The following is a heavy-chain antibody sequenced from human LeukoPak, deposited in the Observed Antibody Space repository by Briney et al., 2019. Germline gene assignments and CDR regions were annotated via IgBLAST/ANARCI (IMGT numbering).Heavy chain of an antibody. Sequence: GGSLRLSCTASGFTFGDYAMSWVRQAPGKGLEWVGFIRSKAYGGTTEYAASVKGRFTISRDDSKSIAYLQMNSLKTEDTAVYYCTRGAPLLWFGELFTPFDYWGQGTLDTVSS. CDR1: GFTFGDYA. J-gene: IGHJ4*02. V-gene: IGHV3-49*04. CDR2: IRSKAYGGTT. D-gene: IGHD3-10*01. CDR3: TRGAPLLWFGELFTPFDY.